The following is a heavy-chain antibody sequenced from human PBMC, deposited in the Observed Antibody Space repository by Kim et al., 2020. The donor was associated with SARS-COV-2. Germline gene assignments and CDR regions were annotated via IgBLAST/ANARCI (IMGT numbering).Heavy chain of an antibody. J-gene: IGHJ4*02. Sequence: GGSLRLSCAASGFTFGSNGMHWVRQPPGKGLQWVAAIQYDGSKTYYSDSVKGRFTISRDNSKNTLHLQLNSLSAEDTAVYYCARDTASHLDYWGQGTLVTVSS. V-gene: IGHV3-33*05. CDR2: IQYDGSKT. CDR3: ARDTASHLDY. CDR1: GFTFGSNG.